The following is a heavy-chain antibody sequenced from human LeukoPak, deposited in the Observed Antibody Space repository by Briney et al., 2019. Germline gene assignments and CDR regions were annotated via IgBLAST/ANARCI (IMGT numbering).Heavy chain of an antibody. J-gene: IGHJ4*02. V-gene: IGHV1-2*06. CDR1: GYTFTGYS. CDR2: INPSSGVT. CDR3: TTRGGESSPLRY. D-gene: IGHD3-10*01. Sequence: GASVTVSCKASGYTFTGYSIQWVRQAPGQGLEWMGRINPSSGVTHYAQKFQDSVTLTRDTSISTAYLEVNTLRSDDTAVYYCTTRGGESSPLRYWGQGTLVTVSS.